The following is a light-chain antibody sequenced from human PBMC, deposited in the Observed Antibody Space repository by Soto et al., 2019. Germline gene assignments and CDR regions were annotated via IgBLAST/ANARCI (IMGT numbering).Light chain of an antibody. CDR1: QSVSSN. J-gene: IGKJ2*01. CDR2: GAS. Sequence: EIVMTQSPVTLSVSPGERATLSCRASQSVSSNLAWYQQKPGQAPRLLIYGASTRATGIPARFSGSGSGTEFTLTISSLQSEDFAVYYCQQYNNWRRYTFGQGTKLEIK. V-gene: IGKV3D-15*01. CDR3: QQYNNWRRYT.